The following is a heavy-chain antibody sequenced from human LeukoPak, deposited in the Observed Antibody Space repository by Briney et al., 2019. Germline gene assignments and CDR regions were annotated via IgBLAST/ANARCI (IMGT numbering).Heavy chain of an antibody. CDR3: AGGRGGANRAFDV. CDR1: GFTFSRYW. D-gene: IGHD4/OR15-4a*01. V-gene: IGHV3-74*01. Sequence: GGSLRLSCAASGFTFSRYWMHWVRQAPGEGLVWVSRIDPDDSGSSYADSVKGRFTISRDNAKNTLWLQMNSLRADDTAVYYCAGGRGGANRAFDVWGQGTVVAVSS. CDR2: IDPDDSGS. J-gene: IGHJ3*01.